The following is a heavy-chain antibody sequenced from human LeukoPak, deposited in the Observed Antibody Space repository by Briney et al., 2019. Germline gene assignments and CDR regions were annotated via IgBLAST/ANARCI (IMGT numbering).Heavy chain of an antibody. J-gene: IGHJ4*02. CDR1: GFTFSTYS. V-gene: IGHV3-23*01. D-gene: IGHD6-19*01. Sequence: GGSLRLSCAASGFTFSTYSMTWVRQGPGKGLEWVSSIYSWGDSTFYADSVKGRFTISRDNSKNTLYLQMSSLRTGDTAIYYCAKDVVPDSGWDLDYWGQGTLVTVSS. CDR3: AKDVVPDSGWDLDY. CDR2: IYSWGDST.